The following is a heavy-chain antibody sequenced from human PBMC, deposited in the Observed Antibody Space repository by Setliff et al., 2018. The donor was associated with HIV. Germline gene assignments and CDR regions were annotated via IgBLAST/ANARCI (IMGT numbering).Heavy chain of an antibody. D-gene: IGHD6-19*01. Sequence: SETLSLTCTVSGDSIGTTTYYWGWIRQSPEKGLEWIGSIYFSGSAYYNPSLESRVTISVDTSKNQFSLKLNSVTAADTAVYYCARHGNQWLVTTDYWGQGTLVTVSS. V-gene: IGHV4-39*01. J-gene: IGHJ4*02. CDR3: ARHGNQWLVTTDY. CDR2: IYFSGSA. CDR1: GDSIGTTTYY.